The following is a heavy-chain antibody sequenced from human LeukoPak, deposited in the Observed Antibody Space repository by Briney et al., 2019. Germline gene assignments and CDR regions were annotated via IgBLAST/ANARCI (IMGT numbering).Heavy chain of an antibody. V-gene: IGHV3-21*04. Sequence: GGSLRLSCAASGFTFSSYSMNWVRQAPGKGLEWVSSISSSSSYIYYADSVKGRFTISRDNSKNTLYLQMNSLRAEDTAVYYCAKDPYGSGSPMGFDYWGQGTLVTVSS. CDR3: AKDPYGSGSPMGFDY. CDR2: ISSSSSYI. J-gene: IGHJ4*02. D-gene: IGHD3-10*01. CDR1: GFTFSSYS.